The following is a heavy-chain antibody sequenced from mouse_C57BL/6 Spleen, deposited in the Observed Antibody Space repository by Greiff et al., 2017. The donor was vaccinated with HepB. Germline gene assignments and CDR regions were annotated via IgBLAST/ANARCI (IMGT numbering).Heavy chain of an antibody. V-gene: IGHV1-69*01. D-gene: IGHD1-1*01. Sequence: VQLQQPGAELVMPGASVKLSCKASGYTFTSYWLHWVKQRPGQGLEWIGEIDPSDSYTNYNQKFKGKSTLTVDKSSSTAYMQLSSLTSEDSAVYYGARYWDYYGSSLYFDFWGTGTTVTVSS. CDR1: GYTFTSYW. CDR3: ARYWDYYGSSLYFDF. CDR2: IDPSDSYT. J-gene: IGHJ1*03.